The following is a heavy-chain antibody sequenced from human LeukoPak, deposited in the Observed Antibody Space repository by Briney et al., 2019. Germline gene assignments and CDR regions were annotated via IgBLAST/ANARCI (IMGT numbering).Heavy chain of an antibody. D-gene: IGHD1-7*01. J-gene: IGHJ5*02. Sequence: GGSLRLTCATSGFTFSSYAMIWVRQAPGKGLEWVSAISGSGSTTYYADSVKGRFTISRDNSKNTLYLQMNSLRAEDTAVYYCARDYNWNYDHWGQGTLVTVSS. CDR2: ISGSGSTT. V-gene: IGHV3-23*01. CDR1: GFTFSSYA. CDR3: ARDYNWNYDH.